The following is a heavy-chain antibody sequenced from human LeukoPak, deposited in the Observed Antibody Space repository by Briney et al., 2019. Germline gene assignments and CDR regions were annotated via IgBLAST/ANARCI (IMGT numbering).Heavy chain of an antibody. Sequence: SETLSLTCTVSGGSINNNDYFWGWIRQPPGKELEWIGYIYYTGSTNYNPSLKSQVTISVDTSKNQFSLKLSSVTAADTAVYYCARDRCGRTSCYPCAFDIWGQGTMVTVSS. CDR2: IYYTGST. J-gene: IGHJ3*02. D-gene: IGHD2-2*01. CDR3: ARDRCGRTSCYPCAFDI. V-gene: IGHV4-61*08. CDR1: GGSINNNDYF.